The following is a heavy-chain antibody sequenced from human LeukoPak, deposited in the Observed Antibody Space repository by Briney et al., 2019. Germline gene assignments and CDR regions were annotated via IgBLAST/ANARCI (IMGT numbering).Heavy chain of an antibody. CDR3: ARALRYFDWLSTSPEYNWFDP. J-gene: IGHJ5*02. CDR2: ISSSRSTI. V-gene: IGHV3-48*01. CDR1: GFTFSSYS. D-gene: IGHD3-9*01. Sequence: GGSLRLSCAASGFTFSSYSMNWVRQAPGKGLEWGPYISSSRSTIYYADSVKGRFTISRDNAKNSLYLQMNSLRAEDTAVYYCARALRYFDWLSTSPEYNWFDPWGQGTLVTVSS.